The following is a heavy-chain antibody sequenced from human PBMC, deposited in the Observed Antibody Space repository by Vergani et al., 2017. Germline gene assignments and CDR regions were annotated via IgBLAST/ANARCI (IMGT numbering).Heavy chain of an antibody. CDR3: ARDSPLLYCSSTSCLFDY. CDR1: GGSISSYY. CDR2: IYTSGST. J-gene: IGHJ4*02. Sequence: QVQLQESGPGLVKPSETLSLTCTVSGGSISSYYWSWIRQPAGKGLEWIGRIYTSGSTNYNPLKSRVTMSVDTSKNQFSLKLSSVTAADTAVYYCARDSPLLYCSSTSCLFDYWGQGTLVTVSS. D-gene: IGHD2-2*01. V-gene: IGHV4-4*07.